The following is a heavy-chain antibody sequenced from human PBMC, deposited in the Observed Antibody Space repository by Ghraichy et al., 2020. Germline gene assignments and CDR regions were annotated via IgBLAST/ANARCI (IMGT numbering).Heavy chain of an antibody. CDR3: AKSAASYTTFLHY. D-gene: IGHD2/OR15-2a*01. V-gene: IGHV3-23*01. J-gene: IGHJ4*02. CDR2: MSHGGSST. Sequence: GGSLRLSCATSGFTFSNYAISWVRRAPGKGLEWVSAMSHGGSSTYYIDSVKGRFTISVDTSKSTVFLYMDSLRAEDTAVYYCAKSAASYTTFLHYWGQGTLVAVSS. CDR1: GFTFSNYA.